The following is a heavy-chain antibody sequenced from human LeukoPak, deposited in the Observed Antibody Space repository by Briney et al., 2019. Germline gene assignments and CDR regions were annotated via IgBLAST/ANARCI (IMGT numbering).Heavy chain of an antibody. Sequence: ASVKVSCKASGYTFTSYDINWVRQATVQGLEWMGWMNPNSGNTGYAQKFQGRVTMTRNTSISTAYMELSSLRSEDTAVYYCARVPVRRGLLQGFDYWGQGTLVTVSS. D-gene: IGHD3-22*01. CDR1: GYTFTSYD. J-gene: IGHJ4*02. CDR2: MNPNSGNT. CDR3: ARVPVRRGLLQGFDY. V-gene: IGHV1-8*01.